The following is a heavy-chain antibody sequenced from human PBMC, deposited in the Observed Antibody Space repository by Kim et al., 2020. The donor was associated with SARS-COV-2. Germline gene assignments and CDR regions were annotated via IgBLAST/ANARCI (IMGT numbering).Heavy chain of an antibody. CDR3: AKVGQGIAVDGIPFDY. J-gene: IGHJ4*02. D-gene: IGHD6-19*01. V-gene: IGHV3-30*02. Sequence: SVKGRFTISRDNSKNTLYLQMNSRRAEDTAGYYCAKVGQGIAVDGIPFDYWGQGTLVTVSS.